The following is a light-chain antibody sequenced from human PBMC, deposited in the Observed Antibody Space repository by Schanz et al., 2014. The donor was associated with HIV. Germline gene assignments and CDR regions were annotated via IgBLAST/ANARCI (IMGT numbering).Light chain of an antibody. Sequence: EIVLTQSPGTLSLFPGERAALSCRASQTITSNFLAWYQQRPGQAPRLLIYGASNRATGVPDRFSGSGSGTDFALDISRLEPGDFAVYYCQQYGGSPLITFGQGTRLAIK. J-gene: IGKJ5*01. V-gene: IGKV3-20*01. CDR3: QQYGGSPLIT. CDR1: QTITSNF. CDR2: GAS.